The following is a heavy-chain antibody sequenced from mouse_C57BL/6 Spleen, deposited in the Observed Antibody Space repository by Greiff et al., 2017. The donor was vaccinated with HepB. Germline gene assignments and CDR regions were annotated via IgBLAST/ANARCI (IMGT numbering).Heavy chain of an antibody. V-gene: IGHV1-50*01. CDR3: ARTTVVEYYFDY. D-gene: IGHD1-1*01. CDR2: IDPSDSYT. J-gene: IGHJ2*01. CDR1: GYTFTSYW. Sequence: QVQLQQPGAELVKPGASVKLSCKASGYTFTSYWMQWVKQRPGQGLEWIGEIDPSDSYTNYNQKFKGKATLTVDTSSSTPYMQLSSLTSEDSAVYYCARTTVVEYYFDYWGQGTTLTVSS.